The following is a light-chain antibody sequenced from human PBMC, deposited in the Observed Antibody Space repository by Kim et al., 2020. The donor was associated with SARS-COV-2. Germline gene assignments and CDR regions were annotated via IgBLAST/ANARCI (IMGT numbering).Light chain of an antibody. J-gene: IGLJ2*01. CDR2: GKS. CDR1: SLRSYY. CDR3: NSRDSNDNVV. Sequence: SSELTQDPAVSVALGQTVRITCQGDSLRSYYATWYQQKPGQAPILVIYGKSNRPSEIPDRFSGSSSGNTASLTITVTQAGDEADYYCNSRDSNDNVVFGGGTQMTVL. V-gene: IGLV3-19*01.